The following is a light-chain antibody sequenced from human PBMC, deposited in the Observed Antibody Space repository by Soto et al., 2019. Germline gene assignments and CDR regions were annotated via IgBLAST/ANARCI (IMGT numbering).Light chain of an antibody. CDR3: QTWGTGPAV. CDR2: LNSDGSH. V-gene: IGLV4-69*01. Sequence: QLVLTQSPSASASLGASVKLTCTLSSGHSSYAIAWHQQQPEKGPRHLMKLNSDGSHSKGDGIPDRFSGSSSGAERYLTISSLQSEDEADYYCQTWGTGPAVFGGGTHLTVL. CDR1: SGHSSYA. J-gene: IGLJ7*01.